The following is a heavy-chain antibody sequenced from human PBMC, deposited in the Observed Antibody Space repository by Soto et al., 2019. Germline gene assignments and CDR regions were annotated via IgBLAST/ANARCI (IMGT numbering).Heavy chain of an antibody. CDR3: ARNWHYADYYGMDV. Sequence: DSLKISCEGSGYSFTSYWISWVRQMPGKGLEWMGRIDPSDSYTNYSPSFQGHVTISADKSISTAYLQWSSLKASDTAMYYCARNWHYADYYGMDVWGQGTTVTVSS. CDR2: IDPSDSYT. V-gene: IGHV5-10-1*01. CDR1: GYSFTSYW. J-gene: IGHJ6*02. D-gene: IGHD1-1*01.